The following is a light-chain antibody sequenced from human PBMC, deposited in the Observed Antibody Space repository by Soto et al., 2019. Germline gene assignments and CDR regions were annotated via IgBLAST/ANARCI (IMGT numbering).Light chain of an antibody. CDR1: RNDVADGYDY. Sequence: QFAPTQPASRSGAPGQSRALTRPGVRNDVADGYDYVSWYQQHPGQAPQLIIYDVSNRPSGVSDRFSGSKSGNTASLTISGLQAEDEAEYYCTSYTSSTPFYVFGTGTKVTVL. J-gene: IGLJ1*01. CDR2: DVS. CDR3: TSYTSSTPFYV. V-gene: IGLV2-14*03.